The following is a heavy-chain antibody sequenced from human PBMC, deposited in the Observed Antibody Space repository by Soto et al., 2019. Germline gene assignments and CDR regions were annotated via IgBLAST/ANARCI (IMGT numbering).Heavy chain of an antibody. D-gene: IGHD1-26*01. J-gene: IGHJ4*02. V-gene: IGHV3-48*02. CDR2: ISSGRDTI. CDR3: TRVSRTWEDDY. Sequence: VQLEESGGGLAQPGWSLRLSCAASGFTFSDYGVTWVRQAPGKGLEWISYISSGRDTIYYADSVKGRFTISRDDAKETLFLQMNSLRDEDTAVYYCTRVSRTWEDDYWGRGTLVTVSS. CDR1: GFTFSDYG.